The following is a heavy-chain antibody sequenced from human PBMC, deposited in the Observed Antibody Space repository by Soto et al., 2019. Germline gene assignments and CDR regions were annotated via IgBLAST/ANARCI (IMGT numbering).Heavy chain of an antibody. V-gene: IGHV1-2*04. D-gene: IGHD3-22*01. J-gene: IGHJ1*01. CDR1: GYRFIGYY. CDR2: INPVNGDT. Sequence: GASVKVSCKASGYRFIGYYIHWVRQAPGQGLEWMGWINPVNGDTKYAQKFQGWVTVTRDTSISTAYMEVSRLKSDDTAVYYCARAFYYSDSSGYFPGYLQHWGQGTLVTVSS. CDR3: ARAFYYSDSSGYFPGYLQH.